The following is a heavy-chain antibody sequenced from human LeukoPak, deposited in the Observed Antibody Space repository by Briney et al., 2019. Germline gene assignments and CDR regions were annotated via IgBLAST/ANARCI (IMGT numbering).Heavy chain of an antibody. CDR1: GFTFSSYA. V-gene: IGHV3-23*01. CDR3: AKDLNRSSSWYSPFDY. D-gene: IGHD6-13*01. J-gene: IGHJ4*02. Sequence: GGSLRLSCAASGFTFSSYAMSWVRQAPGKGLEWVSAISGSGGSTYYADSVKGRFTISRDNSKNTLYLQMNSLRAEDTAVYYCAKDLNRSSSWYSPFDYWGQGTLVPFSA. CDR2: ISGSGGST.